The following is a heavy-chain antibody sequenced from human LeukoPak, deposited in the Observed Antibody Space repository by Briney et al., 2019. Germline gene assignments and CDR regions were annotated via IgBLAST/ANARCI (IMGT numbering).Heavy chain of an antibody. D-gene: IGHD4-17*01. CDR1: GSSIGTYS. J-gene: IGHJ3*02. CDR3: ARDLVTVTKGFDI. V-gene: IGHV4-59*01. Sequence: PSETLSLTCTVSGSSIGTYSWSWIRQPPGKGLEWIGYISYIGTTNINPSLKSRVTLSIDTSKNQFSLKLSSVTAADTAVYYCARDLVTVTKGFDIWGQGTMVSVSS. CDR2: ISYIGTT.